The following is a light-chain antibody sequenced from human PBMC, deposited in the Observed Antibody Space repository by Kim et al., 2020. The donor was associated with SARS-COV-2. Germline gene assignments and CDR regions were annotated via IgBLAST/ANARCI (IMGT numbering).Light chain of an antibody. V-gene: IGLV3-19*01. CDR2: GKN. Sequence: ALGQTVRMTCQGDSLRSYYASWYKQKPGQAPVLVIYGKNNRPSGIPDRFSGSSSGNTASLTITGAQAEDEADYYCNSRDSSGNHLVFGGGTKLTVL. CDR1: SLRSYY. CDR3: NSRDSSGNHLV. J-gene: IGLJ2*01.